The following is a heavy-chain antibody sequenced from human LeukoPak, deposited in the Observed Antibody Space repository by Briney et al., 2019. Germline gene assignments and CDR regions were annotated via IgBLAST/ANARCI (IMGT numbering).Heavy chain of an antibody. D-gene: IGHD3-3*01. J-gene: IGHJ4*02. V-gene: IGHV3-64*01. CDR2: ISSNGGST. CDR3: AIDGRKATYYDFWSSTGYFDY. CDR1: GFTFSSYA. Sequence: GGSLRLSCAASGFTFSSYAMHWVRQAPGKGLEYVSAISSNGGSTYYANSVKGRFTISRDNSKNTLYLQMGSLRAEDMAVYYCAIDGRKATYYDFWSSTGYFDYWGQGTLVTVSS.